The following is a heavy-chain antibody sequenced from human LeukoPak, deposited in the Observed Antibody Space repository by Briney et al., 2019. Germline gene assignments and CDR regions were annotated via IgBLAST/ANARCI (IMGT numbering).Heavy chain of an antibody. Sequence: SETLSLTCTVSGGSISSYYWSWIRQPAGKGLEWIGRIYTSGSTNYNPSLKSRVTMSVDTSKNQFSLKLSSVTAADTAVYYCASALLVPGRDFVDYWGQGTLVTVSS. D-gene: IGHD3-3*01. V-gene: IGHV4-4*07. CDR3: ASALLVPGRDFVDY. CDR2: IYTSGST. J-gene: IGHJ4*02. CDR1: GGSISSYY.